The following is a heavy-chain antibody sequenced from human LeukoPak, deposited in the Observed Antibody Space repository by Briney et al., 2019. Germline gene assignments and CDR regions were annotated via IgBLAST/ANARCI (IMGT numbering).Heavy chain of an antibody. V-gene: IGHV4-39*07. J-gene: IGHJ4*02. CDR2: IYYSGST. CDR3: ARQDQDYYDSSGYYFDY. CDR1: GGSISSSSCY. Sequence: SETLSLTCTVSGGSISSSSCYWGWIRQPPGKGLEWIGSIYYSGSTYYNPSLKSRVTISVDTSKNQFSLKLSSVTAADTAVYYCARQDQDYYDSSGYYFDYWGQGTLVTVSS. D-gene: IGHD3-22*01.